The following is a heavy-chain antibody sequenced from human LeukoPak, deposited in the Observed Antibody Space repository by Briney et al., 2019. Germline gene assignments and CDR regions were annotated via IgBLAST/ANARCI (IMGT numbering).Heavy chain of an antibody. Sequence: GGSLRLSCAASGFTFSSYGIHWVRKAPGKGLEWVSFIRFDGSNKDYGDSVMGRFTISRDNSRNMVFLQMNSLKSDDTAMYYCAKFGRGRSSSWNAFDIWGQGTMVTVSS. J-gene: IGHJ3*02. CDR2: IRFDGSNK. CDR3: AKFGRGRSSSWNAFDI. D-gene: IGHD6-13*01. V-gene: IGHV3-30*02. CDR1: GFTFSSYG.